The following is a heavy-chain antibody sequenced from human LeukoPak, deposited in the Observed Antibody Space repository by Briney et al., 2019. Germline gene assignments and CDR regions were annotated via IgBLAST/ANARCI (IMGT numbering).Heavy chain of an antibody. J-gene: IGHJ5*02. Sequence: PSETLSLTCTVSGGSISSSSYYWGWIRQPPGKGLEWIGSIYYSGSTYYNPSLKSRVTISVDTSKNQFSLKLGSVTAADAAWYYCARRAELSYYKTSVYNWFDPWGQGTLVTVSS. V-gene: IGHV4-39*01. CDR1: GGSISSSSYY. D-gene: IGHD3-10*01. CDR2: IYYSGST. CDR3: ARRAELSYYKTSVYNWFDP.